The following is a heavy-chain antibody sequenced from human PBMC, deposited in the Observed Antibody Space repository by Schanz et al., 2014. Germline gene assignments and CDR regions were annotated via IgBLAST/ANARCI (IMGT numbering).Heavy chain of an antibody. D-gene: IGHD5-12*01. Sequence: EVQVVESGGGLIQPGGSLRLSCVASGLSVSENYMNWVRQAPGKGLEWISSMYINSGSTQYADSVKGRFIISRDSSKNTLFLQMNSLRAEDTAVYFCARDGGRDGYNLAFDVWGQGTLVTVSS. J-gene: IGHJ3*01. CDR1: GLSVSENY. V-gene: IGHV3-53*01. CDR2: MYINSGST. CDR3: ARDGGRDGYNLAFDV.